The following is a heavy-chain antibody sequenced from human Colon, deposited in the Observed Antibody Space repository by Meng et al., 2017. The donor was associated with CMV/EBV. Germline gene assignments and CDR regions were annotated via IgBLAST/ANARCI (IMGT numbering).Heavy chain of an antibody. CDR2: IFHSGVT. D-gene: IGHD3-16*01. CDR1: GNSISRGYY. V-gene: IGHV4-38-2*02. CDR3: ARESTAYAGGRGGNGMDV. J-gene: IGHJ6*02. Sequence: GSLRLSCSVSGNSISRGYYWGWIRQPPGKGPEWIGSIFHSGVTYYNPSLKSRVTISVDTSKNQFSLKLSSVSAADTAVYYCARESTAYAGGRGGNGMDVWGQGTTVTVSS.